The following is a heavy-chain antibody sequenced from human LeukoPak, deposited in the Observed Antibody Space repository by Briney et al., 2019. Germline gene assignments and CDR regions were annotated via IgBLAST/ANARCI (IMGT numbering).Heavy chain of an antibody. J-gene: IGHJ4*02. CDR3: AKRSSTDWHYFDH. Sequence: PGGSLRLSCAASGFTFSSYGMSWVRQAPGKGLEWVSTISETGAGTHFADFVKGRFTISRDNSKNTLYLQMNSLRAEDTAVYYCAKRSSTDWHYFDHWGQGTLVTVSS. V-gene: IGHV3-23*01. CDR1: GFTFSSYG. D-gene: IGHD6-19*01. CDR2: ISETGAGT.